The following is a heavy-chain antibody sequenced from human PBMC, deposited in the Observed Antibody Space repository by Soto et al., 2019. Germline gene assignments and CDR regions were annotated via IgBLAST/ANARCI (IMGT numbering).Heavy chain of an antibody. CDR2: IYYSGST. CDR3: ARAGPYYDILTGYYHNWFDP. Sequence: SETLSLTCTVSGGSISSYYWSWIRQPPGKGLEWIGYIYYSGSTNYNPSLKSRVTISVDTSKNQFSLKLSSVTAADMAVYYCARAGPYYDILTGYYHNWFDPWGQGTLVTVSS. CDR1: GGSISSYY. V-gene: IGHV4-59*01. D-gene: IGHD3-9*01. J-gene: IGHJ5*02.